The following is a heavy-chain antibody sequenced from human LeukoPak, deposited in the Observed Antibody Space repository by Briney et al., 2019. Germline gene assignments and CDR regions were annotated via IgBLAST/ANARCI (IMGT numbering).Heavy chain of an antibody. D-gene: IGHD5-18*01. V-gene: IGHV3-23*01. CDR3: AKGNYGYILYFDY. Sequence: GGSLRLSCAASGFTFSSLAMSWVRQTPGKELEWVSAISVSGGSTYYADSVKGRFTISRDNSKNTLYLQMNSLRAEDTAVYYCAKGNYGYILYFDYWGQGALVTVSS. CDR2: ISVSGGST. J-gene: IGHJ4*02. CDR1: GFTFSSLA.